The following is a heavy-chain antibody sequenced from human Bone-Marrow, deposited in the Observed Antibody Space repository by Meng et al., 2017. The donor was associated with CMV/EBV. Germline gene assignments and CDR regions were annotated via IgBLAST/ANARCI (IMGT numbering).Heavy chain of an antibody. Sequence: GESLKISCAASGFTFSSYWMTWVRQAPGKGLEWVANIKQDGSEKYYVDSVKGRFTISRDNAKNSLYLQMNSLRAEDTAVYYCARDRPRGYCSGGSCKNFDYWGQGTLVTVSS. V-gene: IGHV3-7*03. CDR1: GFTFSSYW. J-gene: IGHJ4*02. CDR3: ARDRPRGYCSGGSCKNFDY. CDR2: IKQDGSEK. D-gene: IGHD2-15*01.